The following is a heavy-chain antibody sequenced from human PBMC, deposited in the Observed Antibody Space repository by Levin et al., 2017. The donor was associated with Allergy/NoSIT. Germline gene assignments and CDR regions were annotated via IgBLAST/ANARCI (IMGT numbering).Heavy chain of an antibody. D-gene: IGHD2-2*01. J-gene: IGHJ6*02. CDR2: ISAYNGNT. Sequence: GGSLRLSCKASGYTFTSYGISWVRQAPGQGLEWMGWISAYNGNTNYAQKLQGRVTMTTDTSTSTAYMELRSLRSDDTAVYYCARHVVVVPAASPYRYYYGMDVWGQGTTVTVSS. CDR1: GYTFTSYG. V-gene: IGHV1-18*01. CDR3: ARHVVVVPAASPYRYYYGMDV.